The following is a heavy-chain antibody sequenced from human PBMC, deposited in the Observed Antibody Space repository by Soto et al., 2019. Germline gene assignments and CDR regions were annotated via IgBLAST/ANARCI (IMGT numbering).Heavy chain of an antibody. V-gene: IGHV4-39*01. CDR2: IYYSGST. Sequence: ETLSLTCTVSGGSISSSSYYWGWIHQPPGKGLEWIGSIYYSGSTYYNPSLKSRVTISVDTSKNQFSLKLSSVTAADTAVYYCARLLMVTAIRSHDAFDIWGQGTMVTVSS. CDR3: ARLLMVTAIRSHDAFDI. D-gene: IGHD2-21*02. J-gene: IGHJ3*02. CDR1: GGSISSSSYY.